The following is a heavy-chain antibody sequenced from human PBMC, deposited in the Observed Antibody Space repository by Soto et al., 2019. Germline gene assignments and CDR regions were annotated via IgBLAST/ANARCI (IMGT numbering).Heavy chain of an antibody. D-gene: IGHD2-2*01. CDR3: ARGDCISTSCYPYYYYYCMDV. J-gene: IGHJ6*02. Sequence: QVQLVESGGGVVQPGRSLRLSCAASGFTFSSYAMHWVRQAPGKGLEWVAFISYDGSNKYYADSVKGRFTISRDNSKNTLYLQMNSLRAEDTAVYYCARGDCISTSCYPYYYYYCMDVWGQGTTVTVSS. CDR2: ISYDGSNK. V-gene: IGHV3-30-3*01. CDR1: GFTFSSYA.